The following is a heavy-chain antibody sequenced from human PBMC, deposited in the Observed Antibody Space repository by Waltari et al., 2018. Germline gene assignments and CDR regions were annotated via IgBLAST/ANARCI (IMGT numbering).Heavy chain of an antibody. Sequence: EVRLVESGGGLMQPGRSVKLPCAASGFTVSSNFRGWVRQAPGKGLDWLAYMFRDGSTDYADSVKDRLTISRDSSRNTVFLEMDNLRAEDTAVYFCAGNNGDLHRGAFDIWGQGTMVTVSS. D-gene: IGHD4-17*01. CDR1: GFTVSSNF. J-gene: IGHJ3*02. CDR2: MFRDGST. CDR3: AGNNGDLHRGAFDI. V-gene: IGHV3-53*01.